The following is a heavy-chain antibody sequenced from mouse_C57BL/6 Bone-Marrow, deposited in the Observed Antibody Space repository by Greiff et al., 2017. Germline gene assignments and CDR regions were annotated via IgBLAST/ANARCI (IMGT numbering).Heavy chain of an antibody. CDR1: GFTFSSYA. J-gene: IGHJ1*03. D-gene: IGHD1-1*01. CDR2: ISSGGDYI. CDR3: TRGRRYYSSVYWCFDV. Sequence: EVQLVESGEGLVKPGGSLKLSCAASGFTFSSYAMSWVRQTPEKRLEWVAYISSGGDYIYYADTVKGRFPISRDNARNTLYLQMSSLKSEYTAMYYCTRGRRYYSSVYWCFDVWGTGTTVTVSS. V-gene: IGHV5-9-1*02.